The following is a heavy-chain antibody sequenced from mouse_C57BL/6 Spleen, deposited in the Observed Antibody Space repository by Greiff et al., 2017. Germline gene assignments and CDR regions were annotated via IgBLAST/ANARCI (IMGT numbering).Heavy chain of an antibody. CDR1: GYSITSGYD. Sequence: EVMLVESGPGMVKPSQSLSLTCTVTGYSITSGYDWHWIRHFPGNKLEWMGYISYSGSTNYNPSLKSRISITHDTSKNHFFLKLNSVTTEDTATYYCARGDYYGPFDYWGQGTTLTVSS. V-gene: IGHV3-1*01. J-gene: IGHJ2*01. CDR2: ISYSGST. D-gene: IGHD1-2*01. CDR3: ARGDYYGPFDY.